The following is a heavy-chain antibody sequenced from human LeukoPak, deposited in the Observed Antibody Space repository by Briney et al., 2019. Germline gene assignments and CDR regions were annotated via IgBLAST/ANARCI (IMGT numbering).Heavy chain of an antibody. D-gene: IGHD2-8*01. CDR3: AKDRSCINDVRHGDFAY. V-gene: IGHV3-23*01. Sequence: GGSLRLSCAASGFIFISYAMSWVRQAPGKGLEWVSTISGNGGSTYYADSVKGRFTISRDNSKNTVYLQMNSLRAEDTAVYYCAKDRSCINDVRHGDFAYWGQGTLVTVSS. J-gene: IGHJ4*02. CDR2: ISGNGGST. CDR1: GFIFISYA.